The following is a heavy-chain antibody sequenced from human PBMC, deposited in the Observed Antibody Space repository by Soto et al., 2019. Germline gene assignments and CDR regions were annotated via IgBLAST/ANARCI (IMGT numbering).Heavy chain of an antibody. CDR2: IGPTGDT. V-gene: IGHV4-34*02. CDR1: GRSMSGYN. Sequence: QVQQQQWGARLLKPSETLSLTCAEYGRSMSGYNWSWLRRSPVRGLEWIGEIGPTGDTNYGPSFMSRVTVSVDTSKYELSLILTQVTAADTATYLGARNGVGFGFDIWGLGTMVSVSS. CDR3: ARNGVGFGFDI. J-gene: IGHJ3*02. D-gene: IGHD3-10*01.